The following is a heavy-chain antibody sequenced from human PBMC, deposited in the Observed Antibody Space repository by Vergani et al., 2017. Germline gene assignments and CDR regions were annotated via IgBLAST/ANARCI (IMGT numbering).Heavy chain of an antibody. CDR3: ARDLRLLYNRFDP. J-gene: IGHJ5*02. V-gene: IGHV3-33*01. CDR1: GFTFNQYG. CDR2: TRYDGNNK. Sequence: QVQLVESGGGVVQPGRSLRLHCAASGFTFNQYGMHWVRQAPGKGLEWVAVTRYDGNNKQYADSVKGRFTISSDNSKSTMYLQMNSLRDEDTGVYYCARDLRLLYNRFDPWGQGTLVTVSS. D-gene: IGHD1-14*01.